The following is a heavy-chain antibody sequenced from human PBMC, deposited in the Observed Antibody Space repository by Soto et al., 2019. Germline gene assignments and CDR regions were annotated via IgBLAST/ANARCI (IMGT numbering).Heavy chain of an antibody. D-gene: IGHD2-2*01. CDR3: ARGRSCSSTSCYWENWFDP. Sequence: GASVKVSCKASGGTFSSYTISWVRQAPGQGLEWMGRIIPILGIANYAQKFQGRVTITADKSTSTAYMELSSLRSEDTAVYYCARGRSCSSTSCYWENWFDPWGQGTLVTVYS. CDR1: GGTFSSYT. V-gene: IGHV1-69*02. J-gene: IGHJ5*02. CDR2: IIPILGIA.